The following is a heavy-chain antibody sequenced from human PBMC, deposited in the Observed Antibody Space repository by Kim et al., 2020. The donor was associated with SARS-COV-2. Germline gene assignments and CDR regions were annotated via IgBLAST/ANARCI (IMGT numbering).Heavy chain of an antibody. CDR2: IYYSGST. CDR1: GGSISSGGYY. D-gene: IGHD2-15*01. CDR3: ARVKAVACLVTYFDY. Sequence: SETLSLTCIVSGGSISSGGYYWSLIRQHPGKGLECIGYIYYSGSTYYNPSLKSRVTILVDTSKNQLSLKLTSVTAADTAVYYCARVKAVACLVTYFDYWGQGTLVTVSS. V-gene: IGHV4-31*03. J-gene: IGHJ4*02.